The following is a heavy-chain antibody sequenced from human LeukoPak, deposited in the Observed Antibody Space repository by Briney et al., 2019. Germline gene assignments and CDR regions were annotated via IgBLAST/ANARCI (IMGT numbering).Heavy chain of an antibody. CDR3: ASHPKSGGNFDY. CDR1: GLTFSSYE. D-gene: IGHD4-23*01. V-gene: IGHV3-23*01. J-gene: IGHJ4*02. CDR2: ISGSGTGT. Sequence: EGSLRLSCVASGLTFSSYELSWVCQAPGKGLEWVSAISGSGTGTYYADSVKGRFTISRDNSKNTLYLEMNNLRAEDTAAYYCASHPKSGGNFDYWGQGTLVTVSS.